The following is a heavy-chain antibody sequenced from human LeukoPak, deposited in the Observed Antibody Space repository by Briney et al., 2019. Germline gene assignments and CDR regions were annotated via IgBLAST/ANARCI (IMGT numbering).Heavy chain of an antibody. J-gene: IGHJ5*02. CDR3: ARDTYSSGWSEVSWFDP. Sequence: GASVKVSCKASGYTFTSYGISWVRQAPGQGLEWMGWINPNSGGTNYAQKFQGRVTMTRDTSISTAYMELSRLRSDDTAVYYCARDTYSSGWSEVSWFDPWGQGTLVTVSS. CDR1: GYTFTSYG. CDR2: INPNSGGT. V-gene: IGHV1-2*02. D-gene: IGHD6-19*01.